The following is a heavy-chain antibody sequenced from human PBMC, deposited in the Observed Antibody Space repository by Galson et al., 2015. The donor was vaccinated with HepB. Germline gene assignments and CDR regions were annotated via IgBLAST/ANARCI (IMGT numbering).Heavy chain of an antibody. Sequence: CAISGDSVSSNSAAWNWIRQSPSRGLEWLGRTYYRSKWYNDYAVSVKSRITINPDTSKNQFSLQLNSVTPEDTAVYYCARDFRGRYGSGYYYGMDVWGQGTTVTVSS. CDR2: TYYRSKWYN. V-gene: IGHV6-1*01. CDR3: ARDFRGRYGSGYYYGMDV. J-gene: IGHJ6*02. D-gene: IGHD3-10*01. CDR1: GDSVSSNSAA.